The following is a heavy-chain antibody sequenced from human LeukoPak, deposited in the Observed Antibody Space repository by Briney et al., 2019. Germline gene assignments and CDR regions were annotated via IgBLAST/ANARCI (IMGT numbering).Heavy chain of an antibody. CDR1: GGSISSYY. Sequence: SETLSLTCTVSGGSISSYYWSWIRQPPGKGLEWIGYIYYSGSTNYNPSLKSRVTISVDTSKNQFSLKLSSVTAADTAVYYCARQVAGGYDYVWGSYRHFDYWGQGTLVTVSS. CDR3: ARQVAGGYDYVWGSYRHFDY. J-gene: IGHJ4*02. V-gene: IGHV4-59*08. D-gene: IGHD3-16*02. CDR2: IYYSGST.